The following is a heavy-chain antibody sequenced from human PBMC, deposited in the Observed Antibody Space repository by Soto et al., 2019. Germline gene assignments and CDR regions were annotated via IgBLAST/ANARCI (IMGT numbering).Heavy chain of an antibody. J-gene: IGHJ3*02. CDR1: GGSISSYY. D-gene: IGHD2-15*01. CDR2: IYYDENT. Sequence: PSETLSLTCTVSGGSISSYYWSWFRQPPGKGLEWIGEIYYDENTNYNCSLRSRVTISADKSKNQFSLNLSSVTAADTAMYYCAGRESSGGPIWGQGTMVTVSS. V-gene: IGHV4-59*12. CDR3: AGRESSGGPI.